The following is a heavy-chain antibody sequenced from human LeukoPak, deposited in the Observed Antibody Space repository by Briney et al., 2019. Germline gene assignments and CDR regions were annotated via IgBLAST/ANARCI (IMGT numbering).Heavy chain of an antibody. CDR3: TRTSPGVPLDV. Sequence: NPSETLSLTCAVSGVSFSGYYWSWIRQPPGKGPEWIGEISHSGSTNYNPSLKSRVTIPLDTSKNQFSLKLNFVTAADTAVYYCTRTSPGVPLDVWGQGTLVTVSS. CDR1: GVSFSGYY. J-gene: IGHJ4*02. D-gene: IGHD7-27*01. V-gene: IGHV4-34*01. CDR2: ISHSGST.